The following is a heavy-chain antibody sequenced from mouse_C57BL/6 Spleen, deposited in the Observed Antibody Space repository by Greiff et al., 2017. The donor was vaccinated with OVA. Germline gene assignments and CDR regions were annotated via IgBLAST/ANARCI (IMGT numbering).Heavy chain of an antibody. CDR1: GYTFTDYE. Sequence: VQLQESGAELVRPGASVTLSCKASGYTFTDYEMHWVKQTPVHGLEWIGAIDPETGGTAYNQKFKGKAILTADKSSSTAYMELRSLTSEDSAVYYCTSLITTVVATDRFAYWGQGTLVTVSA. D-gene: IGHD1-1*01. CDR3: TSLITTVVATDRFAY. J-gene: IGHJ3*01. V-gene: IGHV1-15*01. CDR2: IDPETGGT.